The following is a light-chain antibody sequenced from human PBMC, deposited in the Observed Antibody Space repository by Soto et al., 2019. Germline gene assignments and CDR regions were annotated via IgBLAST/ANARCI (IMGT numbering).Light chain of an antibody. CDR2: ENN. CDR1: SSNIGNNY. CDR3: GAWDNSLSAPYV. Sequence: QSVLTQPPSVSAAPGQTVTISCSGSSSNIGNNYVSWYQQLPGTAPKLLIYENNKRPSGIPDRFSGSKSGTSATLGITGLQSGDEADYYCGAWDNSLSAPYVVGTGTKLTVL. V-gene: IGLV1-51*02. J-gene: IGLJ1*01.